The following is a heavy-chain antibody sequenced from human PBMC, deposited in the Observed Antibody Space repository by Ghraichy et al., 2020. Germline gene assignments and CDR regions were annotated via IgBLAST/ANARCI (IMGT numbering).Heavy chain of an antibody. V-gene: IGHV4-59*08. CDR2: IYYSGST. D-gene: IGHD1-1*01. CDR3: ASLFKPTAPIDY. CDR1: GGSISSYY. Sequence: SQTLSLTYTVSGGSISSYYWSWIRQPPGKGLEWIGYIYYSGSTNYNPSLKSRVTISVDTSKNQFSLKLSSVTAADTAVYYCASLFKPTAPIDYWGQGTLVTVSS. J-gene: IGHJ4*02.